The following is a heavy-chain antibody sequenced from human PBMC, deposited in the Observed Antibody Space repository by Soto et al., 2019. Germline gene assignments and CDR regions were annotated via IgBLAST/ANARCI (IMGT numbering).Heavy chain of an antibody. CDR3: ARGEYGDYEWYFDL. J-gene: IGHJ2*01. D-gene: IGHD4-17*01. CDR2: IWYDGSNK. V-gene: IGHV3-33*01. CDR1: GFTFSSYG. Sequence: QVQLVESGGGVVQPGRSLRLSCAASGFTFSSYGMHWVRQAPGKGLEWVAVIWYDGSNKYYADSVKGRFTISRDNSKNTLYLQRNSLRAEDTAVYYCARGEYGDYEWYFDLWGRGTLVTVSS.